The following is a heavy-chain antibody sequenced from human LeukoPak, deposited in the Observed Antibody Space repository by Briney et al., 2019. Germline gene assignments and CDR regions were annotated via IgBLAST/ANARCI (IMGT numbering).Heavy chain of an antibody. J-gene: IGHJ5*02. CDR1: GFTFSNYG. CDR2: IQYDGSNK. CDR3: AKDPAGHKWFDP. V-gene: IGHV3-30*02. Sequence: GGSLRLSCAASGFTFSNYGLYWVRQAPGKGLEWVSFIQYDGSNKDYAESVKGRFTISRDNSKNTMYLQMNSLRGEDTAVYYCAKDPAGHKWFDPWGQGTLVTVSS. D-gene: IGHD6-13*01.